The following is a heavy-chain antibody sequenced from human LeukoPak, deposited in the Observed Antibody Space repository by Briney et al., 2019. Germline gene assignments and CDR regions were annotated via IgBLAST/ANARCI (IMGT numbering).Heavy chain of an antibody. Sequence: GESLRLSCAASGFTFSNYWMTWIRQAPGKGLEWVANIKQDGIEKYYVDSVEGRFTVSRDNTKNSLFLQMDSLRAEDTAVYYCARGSSGYYCDHFQTWGQGSLVTVSS. D-gene: IGHD3-22*01. CDR2: IKQDGIEK. J-gene: IGHJ1*01. CDR3: ARGSSGYYCDHFQT. V-gene: IGHV3-7*01. CDR1: GFTFSNYW.